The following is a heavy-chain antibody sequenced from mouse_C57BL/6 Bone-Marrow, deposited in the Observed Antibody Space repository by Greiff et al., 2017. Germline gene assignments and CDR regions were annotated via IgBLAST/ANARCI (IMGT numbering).Heavy chain of an antibody. V-gene: IGHV2-6*03. J-gene: IGHJ4*01. Sequence: VQLQESGPGLVAPSQSLSITCTVSGFSLTSYGVHWVRQPPGKGLEWLVVIWSDGSTTYNSALKSRLSISKDNSKSQVFLKMNSLQTDDTAMYYCARLSAYYGNYEDAMDYWGQGTSVTVSS. D-gene: IGHD2-10*01. CDR1: GFSLTSYG. CDR2: IWSDGST. CDR3: ARLSAYYGNYEDAMDY.